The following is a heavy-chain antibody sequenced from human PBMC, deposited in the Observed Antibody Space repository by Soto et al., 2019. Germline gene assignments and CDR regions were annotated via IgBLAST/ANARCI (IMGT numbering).Heavy chain of an antibody. CDR2: INPLPTSGST. J-gene: IGHJ4*02. CDR3: ARDLAAAAY. CDR1: GYIFTNYY. V-gene: IGHV1-46*01. D-gene: IGHD6-13*01. Sequence: QVQLVQSGAEVKKPGASVKVSCKASGYIFTNYYIHWVRQAPGQGLEWMAIINPLPTSGSTNYAQNFQGRGTVTRDTSTSTVYLELSSLRYDDTAVYYCARDLAAAAYWGQGTLVTVSS.